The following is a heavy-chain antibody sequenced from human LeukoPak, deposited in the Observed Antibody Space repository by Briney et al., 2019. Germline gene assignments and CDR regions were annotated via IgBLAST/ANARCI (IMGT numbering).Heavy chain of an antibody. Sequence: GGSLRLSCAASGFTFSSYGMSWLRQLPGKELEWVSGISDSGGTTYYADSVKGRFTISRDNSKNTLYLQMNSLRAEDTAVYYCATFIAAAFHWGQGTLVTVSS. CDR3: ATFIAAAFH. D-gene: IGHD6-13*01. V-gene: IGHV3-23*01. J-gene: IGHJ4*02. CDR2: ISDSGGTT. CDR1: GFTFSSYG.